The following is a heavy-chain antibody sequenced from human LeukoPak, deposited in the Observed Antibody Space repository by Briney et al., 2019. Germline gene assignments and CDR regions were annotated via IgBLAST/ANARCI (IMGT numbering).Heavy chain of an antibody. Sequence: PGGSLRLSCAASGFTFSNHGMHWVRQAPGKGLEWVAVIWFDGSNEYYADSLKGRFTISRDNSKNTLYLQVDSLRAEDTAVYFCARQSVGNYFDYWGQGTLVAVSS. D-gene: IGHD2-2*01. CDR2: IWFDGSNE. V-gene: IGHV3-33*01. CDR3: ARQSVGNYFDY. J-gene: IGHJ4*02. CDR1: GFTFSNHG.